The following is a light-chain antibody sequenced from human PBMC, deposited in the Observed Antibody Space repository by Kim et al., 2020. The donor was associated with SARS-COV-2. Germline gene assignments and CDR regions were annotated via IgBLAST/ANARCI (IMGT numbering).Light chain of an antibody. J-gene: IGLJ1*01. CDR3: ISYISSSNTYV. CDR2: DVS. Sequence: QSALTQPASVSGSPGQSITIPCTGTSSDVGGYNFVSWYQQHPGRAPKLMIYDVSKRPSGVSNRFSGSKSGNTASLTISGLQAEDEADYYCISYISSSNTYVFGTGTQVTVL. CDR1: SSDVGGYNF. V-gene: IGLV2-14*01.